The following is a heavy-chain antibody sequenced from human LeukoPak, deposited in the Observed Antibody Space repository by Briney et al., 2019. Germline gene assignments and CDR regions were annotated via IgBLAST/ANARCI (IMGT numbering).Heavy chain of an antibody. CDR2: IYSGGST. J-gene: IGHJ3*02. D-gene: IGHD1-26*01. CDR3: ASHSGSYYDAFDI. V-gene: IGHV3-66*02. CDR1: GFTVSSNY. Sequence: GGSLRLSCAASGFTVSSNYMSWVRQAPGKGLEWVSVIYSGGSTYYADSVKGRFTISRDNSKNTLYLQMNSLRAEDTAVYYCASHSGSYYDAFDIWGQGTMVTVSS.